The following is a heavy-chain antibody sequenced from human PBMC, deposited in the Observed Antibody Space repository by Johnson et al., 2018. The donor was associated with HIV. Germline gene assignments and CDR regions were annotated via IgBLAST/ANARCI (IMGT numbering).Heavy chain of an antibody. V-gene: IGHV3-15*01. CDR2: IKSKPDGAAI. D-gene: IGHD3-22*01. J-gene: IGHJ3*02. CDR3: TTVDSSGYYRGDAFDI. Sequence: VLLVESGGGLVKPGGSLRLSCAASGITFNNAWMSWVRQATGKGLEWVGRIKSKPDGAAIHYAAPVKGRFTVSRDDSRNPLSLQMNSLKTEDTAVYYCTTVDSSGYYRGDAFDIWGQGTMVTVSS. CDR1: GITFNNAW.